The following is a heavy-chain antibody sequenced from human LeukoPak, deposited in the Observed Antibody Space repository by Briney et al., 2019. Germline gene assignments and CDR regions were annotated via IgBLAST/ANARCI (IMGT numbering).Heavy chain of an antibody. CDR3: SRKQGGSYYVDY. V-gene: IGHV4-34*01. Sequence: PSETLSLTSAVYGGSFSGYYWSWIRQPPGKGLEWSGEINHSGSTNYNPSLKSRVTISVDTAKYPFSLNESSVPAAVTAVYYGSRKQGGSYYVDYWGQGTLVTVSS. D-gene: IGHD1-26*01. CDR2: INHSGST. J-gene: IGHJ4*02. CDR1: GGSFSGYY.